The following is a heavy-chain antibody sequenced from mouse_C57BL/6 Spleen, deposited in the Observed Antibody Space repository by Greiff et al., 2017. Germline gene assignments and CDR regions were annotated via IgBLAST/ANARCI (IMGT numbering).Heavy chain of an antibody. Sequence: HVKLQESGAELVKPGASVKISCKASGYAFSSYWMNWVKQRPGKGLEWIGQIYPGDGDTNYNGKFKGKATLTADKSSSTAYMQLSSLTSEDSAVYFCARSPITTVAMDYWGQGTSVTVSS. CDR3: ARSPITTVAMDY. CDR1: GYAFSSYW. V-gene: IGHV1-80*01. J-gene: IGHJ4*01. D-gene: IGHD1-1*01. CDR2: IYPGDGDT.